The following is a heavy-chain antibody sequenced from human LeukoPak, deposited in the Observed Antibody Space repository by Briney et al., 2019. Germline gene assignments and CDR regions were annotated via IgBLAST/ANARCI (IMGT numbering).Heavy chain of an antibody. CDR3: ARDQPALDY. J-gene: IGHJ4*02. CDR1: GYTFTGFY. CDR2: INLNSGDT. V-gene: IGHV1-2*02. Sequence: GASVKVSCKASGYTFTGFYMHWVRQAPGQGLEWMGWINLNSGDTDHTQKFQGRVTMTRDTSISTAYMELSRLTSDDTAVYYCARDQPALDYWGQGTLVTVSS.